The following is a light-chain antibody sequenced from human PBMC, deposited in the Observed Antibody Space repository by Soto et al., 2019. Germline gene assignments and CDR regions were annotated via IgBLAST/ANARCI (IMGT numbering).Light chain of an antibody. CDR3: QQSYSTPGGT. CDR2: AAS. J-gene: IGKJ4*01. CDR1: QSISSY. V-gene: IGKV1-39*01. Sequence: DIQMTQSPSSLSASVGDRVTITCRASQSISSYLNWYQQKPGKAPKLLIYAASSLQSGVPSRFSGSGSGTDFTLTISSLQPEDSATYYCQQSYSTPGGTFGGGTKVEIK.